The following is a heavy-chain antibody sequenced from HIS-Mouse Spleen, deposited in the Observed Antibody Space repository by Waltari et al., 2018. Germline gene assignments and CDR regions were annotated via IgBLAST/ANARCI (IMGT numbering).Heavy chain of an antibody. V-gene: IGHV4-39*07. J-gene: IGHJ2*01. CDR2: IYYSVGT. CDR1: GGSISSSSYY. Sequence: QLQLQESGPGLVKPSETLSLTCTVSGGSISSSSYYWGWIRQPPGKGLEWIGSIYYSVGTHSHPSLKSRVTISVDTSKNQFALKLSSVTAADTAVYYCAREIPYSSSWYDWYFDLWGRGTLVTVSS. D-gene: IGHD6-13*01. CDR3: AREIPYSSSWYDWYFDL.